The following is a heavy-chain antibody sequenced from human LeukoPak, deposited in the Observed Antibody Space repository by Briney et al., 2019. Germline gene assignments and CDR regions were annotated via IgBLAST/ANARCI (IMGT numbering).Heavy chain of an antibody. CDR3: ARLRGDYGDIFDY. CDR1: GGSISSGYY. CDR2: IYYSGST. Sequence: SETLSLTCTVSGGSISSGYYWGWIRQPPGKGLEWIGSIYYSGSTYYNPSLKSRVTISVDTSKNQFSLKLSSVTAADTAVYYCARLRGDYGDIFDYWGQGTLVTVSS. J-gene: IGHJ4*02. D-gene: IGHD4-17*01. V-gene: IGHV4-39*01.